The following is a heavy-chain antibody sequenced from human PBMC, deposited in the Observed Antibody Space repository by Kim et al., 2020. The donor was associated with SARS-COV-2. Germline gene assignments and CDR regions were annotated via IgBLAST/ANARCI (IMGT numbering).Heavy chain of an antibody. V-gene: IGHV3-33*06. J-gene: IGHJ5*02. CDR2: IWYDGSNK. Sequence: GGSLRLSCAASGFTFSSYAMHWVRQAPGKGLEWVAVIWYDGSNKYYADSVKGRFTISRDNSKNTLYLQMNSLRAEDTAVYYCAKECYDSSGYQRHNWFDPWGQGTLVTVSS. CDR1: GFTFSSYA. CDR3: AKECYDSSGYQRHNWFDP. D-gene: IGHD3-22*01.